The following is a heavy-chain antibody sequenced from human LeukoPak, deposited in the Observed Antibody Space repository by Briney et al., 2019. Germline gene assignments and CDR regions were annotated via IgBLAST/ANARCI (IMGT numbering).Heavy chain of an antibody. CDR2: ISGSGGRT. CDR3: ARGGGNFDRSGYYEYYFDY. CDR1: RFSFSVYA. Sequence: GGSLRLSCVASRFSFSVYAMSWVRQAPGKGLEWVSGISGSGGRTYSADSVKGRFTISRGNSRKTLYLQMNSLRAEDTAVYYCARGGGNFDRSGYYEYYFDYWGQGTLVTVSS. D-gene: IGHD3-22*01. V-gene: IGHV3-23*01. J-gene: IGHJ4*02.